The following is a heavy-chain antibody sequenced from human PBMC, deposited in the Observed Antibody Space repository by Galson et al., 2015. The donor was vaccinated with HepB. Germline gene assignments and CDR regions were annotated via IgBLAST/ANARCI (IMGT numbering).Heavy chain of an antibody. Sequence: WVRQAPGKGLEWVSAISGSGGSTYYADSVKGRFTISRDNSKNTLYLQMNSLRAEDTAVYYCAKEEESCSGGSCYTLDYWGQGTLVTVSS. CDR3: AKEEESCSGGSCYTLDY. CDR2: ISGSGGST. V-gene: IGHV3-23*01. J-gene: IGHJ4*02. D-gene: IGHD2-15*01.